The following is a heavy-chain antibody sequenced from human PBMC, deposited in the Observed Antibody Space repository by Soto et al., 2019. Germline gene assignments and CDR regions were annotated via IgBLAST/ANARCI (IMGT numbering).Heavy chain of an antibody. V-gene: IGHV4-30-2*01. D-gene: IGHD2-8*02. CDR2: IYHSGST. J-gene: IGHJ3*02. CDR1: GGSISSGGYS. CDR3: ARTGQVARNDAFDI. Sequence: PSETLSLTCAVSGGSISSGGYSWSWIRQPPGKGLEWIGYIYHSGSTYYNPSLKSRVTISVDRSKNQFSLKLSSVTAADTAVYYCARTGQVARNDAFDIWGQGTMVTVSS.